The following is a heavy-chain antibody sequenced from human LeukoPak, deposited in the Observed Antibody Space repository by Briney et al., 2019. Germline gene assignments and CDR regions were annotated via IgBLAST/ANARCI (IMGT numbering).Heavy chain of an antibody. J-gene: IGHJ4*02. Sequence: GGSLRLSCAVSGFTFSSYVMSWVRQAPGKGLEWVSSISGSGSSTYYADSVKGRFTISRDNSKNTLFLQMNSLKADDTAVYYCAKGGGGVLASWGQGTLVTVSS. V-gene: IGHV3-23*01. CDR3: AKGGGGVLAS. CDR2: ISGSGSST. CDR1: GFTFSSYV. D-gene: IGHD3-16*01.